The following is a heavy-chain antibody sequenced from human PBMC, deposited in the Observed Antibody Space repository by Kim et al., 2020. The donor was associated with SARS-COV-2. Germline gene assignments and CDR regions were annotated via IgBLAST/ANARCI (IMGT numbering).Heavy chain of an antibody. CDR2: IIGGGSSA. Sequence: GGSLRLSCAASGFTFGNYGMSWVRQAPGKGLEWVSGIIGGGSSANYIDSVKGRFTISRDNSKNTVYLQMNSLRVEDRAVYYCGKCNGGDCIDYYFDYWGQGTLVTVSS. V-gene: IGHV3-23*01. D-gene: IGHD2-21*02. J-gene: IGHJ4*02. CDR1: GFTFGNYG. CDR3: GKCNGGDCIDYYFDY.